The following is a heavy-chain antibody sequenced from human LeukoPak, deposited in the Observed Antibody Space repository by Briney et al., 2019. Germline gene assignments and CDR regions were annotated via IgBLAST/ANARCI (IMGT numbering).Heavy chain of an antibody. CDR1: GGSVSSDSHY. CDR3: ASYSSSSYFDY. J-gene: IGHJ4*02. D-gene: IGHD6-6*01. Sequence: SETLSLTCTVSGGSVSSDSHYWSWIRQPPGKGLEWIGYIYYSGSTNYNPSLKSRVTISVDTSKNQFSLKLSSVTAADTAVYYCASYSSSSYFDYWGQGTLVTVSS. CDR2: IYYSGST. V-gene: IGHV4-61*01.